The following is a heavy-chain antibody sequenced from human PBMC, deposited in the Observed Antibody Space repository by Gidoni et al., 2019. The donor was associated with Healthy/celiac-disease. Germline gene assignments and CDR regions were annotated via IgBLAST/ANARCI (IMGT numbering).Heavy chain of an antibody. CDR1: GFTFSSYA. D-gene: IGHD3-22*01. V-gene: IGHV3-23*01. CDR3: AKEGADSSGYYYVTWYFDL. CDR2: ISGSGGST. Sequence: EVQLLESGGGLVQPGGSLRLSCAASGFTFSSYAMSWVRQAPGKGLEWGSAISGSGGSTYYADSVKGRFTISRDNSKNTLYLQMNSLRAEDTAVYYCAKEGADSSGYYYVTWYFDLWGRGTLVTVSS. J-gene: IGHJ2*01.